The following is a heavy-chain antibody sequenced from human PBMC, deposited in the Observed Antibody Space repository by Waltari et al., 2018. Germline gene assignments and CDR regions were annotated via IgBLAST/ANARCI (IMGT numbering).Heavy chain of an antibody. CDR3: ASEKHDFWSGDYYYYGMDV. CDR1: GYTFTGYY. Sequence: QVQLVQSGAEVKKPGASVKVSCKASGYTFTGYYMHWVRQAPGQGLEWMGWINPTSGVTNYAQKFQGRVTMTRDTSISTAYMELSRLRSDDTAVYYCASEKHDFWSGDYYYYGMDVWGQGTTVTVSS. V-gene: IGHV1-2*02. D-gene: IGHD3-3*01. CDR2: INPTSGVT. J-gene: IGHJ6*02.